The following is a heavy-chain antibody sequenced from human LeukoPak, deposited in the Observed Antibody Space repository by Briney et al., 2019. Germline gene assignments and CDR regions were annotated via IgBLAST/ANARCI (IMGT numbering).Heavy chain of an antibody. CDR2: IKQEGSEK. CDR3: ARDELEDIVATIGFL. Sequence: GGSLRLSCAASGFTFSSYWMSWVRQAPGKGLEWAANIKQEGSEKYYVDSVKGRLTISRDNAKNSLYLQMNSLRAEDTAVYYCARDELEDIVATIGFLWGQGTLVTVSS. D-gene: IGHD5-12*01. CDR1: GFTFSSYW. V-gene: IGHV3-7*01. J-gene: IGHJ4*02.